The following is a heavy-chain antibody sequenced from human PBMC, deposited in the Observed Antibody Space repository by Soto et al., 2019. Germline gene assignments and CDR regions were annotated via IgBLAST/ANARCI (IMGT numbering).Heavy chain of an antibody. J-gene: IGHJ4*02. Sequence: SETLSLTCTVSGGSISSSSYYWGWIRQPPGKGLEWIGSIYYSGSTYYTYYNPSLRSRLTISVDTSKNQFSLKLSSVAAADTAVYYCARICSSASCLIDYWGQGTLVTVSS. V-gene: IGHV4-39*01. D-gene: IGHD2-2*01. CDR3: ARICSSASCLIDY. CDR2: IYYSGSTYYT. CDR1: GGSISSSSYY.